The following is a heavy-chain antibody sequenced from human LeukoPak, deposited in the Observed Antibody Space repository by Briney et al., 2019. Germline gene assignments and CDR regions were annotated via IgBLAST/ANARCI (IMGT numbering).Heavy chain of an antibody. CDR1: GFTFSSYW. Sequence: PGGSLRLSCAASGFTFSSYWMHWVRQTPGKGLMWVSRINSDGSSIVYADSVKGRFTISRDNAKNTLYLQMNSLRAEDTAVYYCARVGGVAGRAIDYWGQGTLVTVSS. J-gene: IGHJ4*02. D-gene: IGHD3-3*01. CDR3: ARVGGVAGRAIDY. CDR2: INSDGSSI. V-gene: IGHV3-74*01.